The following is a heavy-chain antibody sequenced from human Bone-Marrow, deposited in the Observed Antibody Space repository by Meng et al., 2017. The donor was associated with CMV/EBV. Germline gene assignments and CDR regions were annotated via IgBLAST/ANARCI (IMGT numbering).Heavy chain of an antibody. CDR3: ALSLGSGSSFGMDV. J-gene: IGHJ6*02. V-gene: IGHV3-11*04. Sequence: SLKISCEASGFTFSDYSMSWVRQAPGKGLEWAAYIDSSGANTNYTDSVKGRFTISRDNAKNSLYLQMNSLRAEDTAVYYCALSLGSGSSFGMDVWGQGTTVTVSS. CDR2: IDSSGANT. CDR1: GFTFSDYS. D-gene: IGHD3-10*01.